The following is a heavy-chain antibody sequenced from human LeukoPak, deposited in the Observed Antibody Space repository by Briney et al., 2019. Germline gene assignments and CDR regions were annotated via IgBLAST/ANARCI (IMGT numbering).Heavy chain of an antibody. V-gene: IGHV1-18*01. CDR1: GFTFINYG. D-gene: IGHD1-26*01. CDR3: AKDGGRVWEPSKYYYNVLDG. J-gene: IGHJ6*01. CDR2: ISTYNGIT. Sequence: GASVKVSCKASGFTFINYGIAWVRQAPGQGLEWMGWISTYNGITYYVQKFQGRVTMTADTSTSTAYMELGSLRSKDTAVYYCAKDGGRVWEPSKYYYNVLDGGGEGTTATVS.